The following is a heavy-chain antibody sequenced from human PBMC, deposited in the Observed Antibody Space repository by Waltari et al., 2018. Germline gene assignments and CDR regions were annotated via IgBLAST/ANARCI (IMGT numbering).Heavy chain of an antibody. V-gene: IGHV1-2*06. CDR2: INHNSGGT. Sequence: QVQLVQSGAEVKKPGASVKVSCKASGYTFTGYYMHWVRQAPGQGREWMGRINHNSGGTNYAQKFQGRVTMTRDTAISTAYMELSRLRSDDTAGYYCARDPFGRDIVVWGQGTMVTVSS. J-gene: IGHJ3*01. CDR3: ARDPFGRDIVV. D-gene: IGHD2-15*01. CDR1: GYTFTGYY.